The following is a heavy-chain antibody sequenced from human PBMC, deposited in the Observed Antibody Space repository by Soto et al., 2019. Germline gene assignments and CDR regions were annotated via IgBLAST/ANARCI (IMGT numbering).Heavy chain of an antibody. D-gene: IGHD2-15*01. Sequence: PGGSLRLSCAASGFTFSSYSMNWVRQAPGKGLEWVSSISSSSSYIYYADSVKGRFTISRDNAKNSLYLQMNSLGAEDTAVYYCARDRSLYCSGGSCPRGDAFDIWGQGTMVTVSS. J-gene: IGHJ3*02. CDR3: ARDRSLYCSGGSCPRGDAFDI. CDR1: GFTFSSYS. V-gene: IGHV3-21*01. CDR2: ISSSSSYI.